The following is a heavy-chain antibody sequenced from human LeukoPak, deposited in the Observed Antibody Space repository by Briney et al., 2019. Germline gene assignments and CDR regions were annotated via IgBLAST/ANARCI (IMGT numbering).Heavy chain of an antibody. Sequence: GGSLRLSCAASGFTFSSYSMNWVRQAPGKGLEWVSSISSSSSYIYYADSVKGRFTISRDNAKNSLYQQMNSLRAEDTAVYYCASISGGDDSSGYYLFDYWGQGTLVTVSS. D-gene: IGHD3-22*01. CDR1: GFTFSSYS. CDR3: ASISGGDDSSGYYLFDY. CDR2: ISSSSSYI. J-gene: IGHJ4*02. V-gene: IGHV3-21*01.